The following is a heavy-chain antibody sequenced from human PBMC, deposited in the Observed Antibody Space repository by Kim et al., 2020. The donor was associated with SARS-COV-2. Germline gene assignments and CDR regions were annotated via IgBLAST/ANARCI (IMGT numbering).Heavy chain of an antibody. CDR3: ARGELDYYFDY. CDR1: GGSISSYY. CDR2: IYYSGST. Sequence: SETLSLTCTVSGGSISSYYWSWIRQPPGKGLEWIGYIYYSGSTNYNPSLKSRVTISVDTSKNQFTLKLSSVTAADTAVYYCARGELDYYFDYWGQGTLVTVSS. D-gene: IGHD1-7*01. J-gene: IGHJ4*02. V-gene: IGHV4-59*01.